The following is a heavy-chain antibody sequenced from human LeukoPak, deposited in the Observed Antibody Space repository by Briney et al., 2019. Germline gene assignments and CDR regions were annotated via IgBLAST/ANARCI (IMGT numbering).Heavy chain of an antibody. Sequence: ASVKVSCKASGYTFTSYDINWVRQATGQGLEWMGWMNPNSGNTSYAQKFQGRVTMTRNTSISTAYMELSSLRSEDTAVYYCARAQRYCSSTSCYGSYYYGMDVWGQGTTVTVSS. CDR1: GYTFTSYD. V-gene: IGHV1-8*01. J-gene: IGHJ6*02. D-gene: IGHD2-2*01. CDR3: ARAQRYCSSTSCYGSYYYGMDV. CDR2: MNPNSGNT.